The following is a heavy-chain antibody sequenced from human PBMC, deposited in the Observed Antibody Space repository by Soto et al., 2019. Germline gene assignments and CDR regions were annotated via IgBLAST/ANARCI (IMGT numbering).Heavy chain of an antibody. J-gene: IGHJ4*02. CDR3: ARGESTDSSSPN. D-gene: IGHD6-6*01. CDR2: MNPNSGNT. Sequence: QVQLVQSGAEVKKPGASVKVSCKASGYTFTSYDINWVRQAPGQGLEWMGWMNPNSGNTGYAQKFQGRVTMTRTTSIRPAYRRLSSLRSEHTAVDYCARGESTDSSSPNWGQGTMLTVSS. CDR1: GYTFTSYD. V-gene: IGHV1-8*01.